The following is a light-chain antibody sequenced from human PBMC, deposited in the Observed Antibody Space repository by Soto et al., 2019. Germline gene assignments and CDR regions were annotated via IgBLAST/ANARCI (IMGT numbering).Light chain of an antibody. CDR1: QSISDW. CDR2: DAS. V-gene: IGKV1-5*01. J-gene: IGKJ2*01. CDR3: QHYISYPYT. Sequence: DIQMTQSPSTLSASVGYRVTITCRASQSISDWLAWCQQKPGNAPKLLIDDASSLESGVPSRVSGSGSGTGFTLTASCLQTDDCATYYCQHYISYPYTFGQGTQLE.